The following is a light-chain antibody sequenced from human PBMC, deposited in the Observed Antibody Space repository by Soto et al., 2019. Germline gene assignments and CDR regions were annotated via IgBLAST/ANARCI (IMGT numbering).Light chain of an antibody. Sequence: IQMTQSPSSLSASVGDRVTITCRASQGISTYLNWYQQKPGKAPKLLIYAASSLQSGVPSRFRGGGGGTDFTLTISSLQPEDFASYYCQQIYTIPLTFGGGTKVDIK. V-gene: IGKV1-39*01. CDR2: AAS. CDR3: QQIYTIPLT. CDR1: QGISTY. J-gene: IGKJ4*01.